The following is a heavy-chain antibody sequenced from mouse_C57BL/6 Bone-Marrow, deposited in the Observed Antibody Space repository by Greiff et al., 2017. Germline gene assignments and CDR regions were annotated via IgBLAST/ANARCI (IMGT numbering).Heavy chain of an antibody. CDR2: ISYDGSN. CDR3: ARAGYYGNSYAMDY. V-gene: IGHV3-6*01. Sequence: ESGPGLVKPSQSLSLTCSVTGYSITSGYYWIWIRQFPGNKLEWMGYISYDGSNNYNPSLKNRISITRDTSKNQFFLKLNSVTTEDTATYYCARAGYYGNSYAMDYWGQGTSVTVSS. D-gene: IGHD2-1*01. CDR1: GYSITSGYY. J-gene: IGHJ4*01.